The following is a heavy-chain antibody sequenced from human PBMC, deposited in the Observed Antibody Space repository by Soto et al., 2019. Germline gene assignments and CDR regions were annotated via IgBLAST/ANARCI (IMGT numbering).Heavy chain of an antibody. Sequence: QVQLQESGPGLVKPSETLSLTCTVSGGSVSSGSYYWSWIRQPPGKGLEWIGYIYYSGSTNYNPSLKSRVTISVDTSKNQCSLKLSSVTAADTAVYYCARELARGYSYGVSDYWGQGTLVTVSS. D-gene: IGHD5-18*01. CDR1: GGSVSSGSYY. CDR3: ARELARGYSYGVSDY. CDR2: IYYSGST. V-gene: IGHV4-61*01. J-gene: IGHJ4*02.